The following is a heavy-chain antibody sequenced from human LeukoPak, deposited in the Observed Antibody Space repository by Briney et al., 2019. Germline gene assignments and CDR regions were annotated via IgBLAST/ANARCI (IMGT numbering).Heavy chain of an antibody. D-gene: IGHD6-19*01. J-gene: IGHJ4*02. CDR1: GGSISSSNYY. CDR2: IYYSGNT. Sequence: SETLSLTCTVSGGSISSSNYYWGWIRQPPGKGLEWIGSIYYSGNTHYNPSLKSRVTISVDTSKNRFSLNLKYVTAADTAVYYCVRHPTFSSCWYVDYWGQGTLVTVSS. V-gene: IGHV4-39*01. CDR3: VRHPTFSSCWYVDY.